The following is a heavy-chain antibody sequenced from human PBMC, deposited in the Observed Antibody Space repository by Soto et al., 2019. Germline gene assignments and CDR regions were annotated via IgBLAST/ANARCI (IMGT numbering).Heavy chain of an antibody. Sequence: SETLSLTCTVSGGSISSGVYYWSWILQHPGKGLEWIGYIYYSGSTYYNPSLKSRVTISVDTSKNQFSLKLSSVTAADTAVYYCARGDSKNYYYYGMDVWGQGTTVTVS. D-gene: IGHD4-4*01. J-gene: IGHJ6*02. CDR1: GGSISSGVYY. CDR2: IYYSGST. V-gene: IGHV4-31*03. CDR3: ARGDSKNYYYYGMDV.